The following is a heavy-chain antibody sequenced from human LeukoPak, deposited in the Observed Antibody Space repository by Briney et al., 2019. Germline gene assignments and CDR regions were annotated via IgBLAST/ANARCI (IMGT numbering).Heavy chain of an antibody. Sequence: PGGSLRLSCAASGFGFSDSWMSWVRHVPGKGLEWLADMNPDGSKIVYVDSVKGRFTISRNNAKNSLFLQMDGLRAEDTAVYFCARDPLNGALDIWGQGTLVTVSS. CDR1: GFGFSDSW. J-gene: IGHJ3*02. V-gene: IGHV3-7*01. CDR2: MNPDGSKI. CDR3: ARDPLNGALDI.